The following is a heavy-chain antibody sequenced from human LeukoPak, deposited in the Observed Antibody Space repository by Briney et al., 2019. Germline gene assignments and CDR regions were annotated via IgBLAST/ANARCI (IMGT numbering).Heavy chain of an antibody. V-gene: IGHV3-53*01. Sequence: PGGSLRLSCAASGFTVSSNYMSWVRQAPGKGLECVSVIHSDGTTYYADSVKGRFTISRDKSKNTLYLQMNILRAEDTAVYYCAVYYYGSGSQKRYYYYMDVWGKGTTVTVSS. J-gene: IGHJ6*03. D-gene: IGHD3-10*01. CDR2: IHSDGTT. CDR3: AVYYYGSGSQKRYYYYMDV. CDR1: GFTVSSNY.